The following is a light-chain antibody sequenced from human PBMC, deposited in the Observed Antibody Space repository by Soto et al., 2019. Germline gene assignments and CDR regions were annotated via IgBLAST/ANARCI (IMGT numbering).Light chain of an antibody. CDR3: ALYLGSGISV. Sequence: QTVVTQEPSFSVSPGGTVTLTCGLTSGPVSTTYYPSWYQQTPGQAPRTLIYNTNTLSSGVPDRFSGSILGNKAALTITGAQADDESDYYCALYLGSGISVFGGGTKLTVL. CDR2: NTN. CDR1: SGPVSTTYY. V-gene: IGLV8-61*01. J-gene: IGLJ2*01.